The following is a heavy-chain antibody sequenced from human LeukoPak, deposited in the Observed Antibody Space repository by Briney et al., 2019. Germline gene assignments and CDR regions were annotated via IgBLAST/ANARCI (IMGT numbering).Heavy chain of an antibody. CDR2: ISGSGGST. V-gene: IGHV3-23*01. D-gene: IGHD6-19*01. CDR1: GFTFSSYA. CDR3: AKLHEPGIAVAGRSY. J-gene: IGHJ4*02. Sequence: SGGSLRLSCAASGFTFSSYAMSWVRQAPGKGLEWVSAISGSGGSTYYADSVKGRFTISRDNSKNTLYLQMNSLRAEDTAVYYCAKLHEPGIAVAGRSYWGQGTLVTVSS.